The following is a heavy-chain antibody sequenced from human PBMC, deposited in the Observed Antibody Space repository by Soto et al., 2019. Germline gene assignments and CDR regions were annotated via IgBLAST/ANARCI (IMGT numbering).Heavy chain of an antibody. V-gene: IGHV5-51*01. J-gene: IGHJ4*02. CDR3: ARPIVGPTDYGVGY. CDR1: GYRFTSFW. CDR2: IYPSDSDV. Sequence: GESLKISCQGSGYRFTSFWIAWVRQMPGKGLEWLGLIYPSDSDVRYSPSFQGQVTISADKSISTAYLQWSSLKASDTAIYYCARPIVGPTDYGVGYWGQGTLVTVSS. D-gene: IGHD4-17*01.